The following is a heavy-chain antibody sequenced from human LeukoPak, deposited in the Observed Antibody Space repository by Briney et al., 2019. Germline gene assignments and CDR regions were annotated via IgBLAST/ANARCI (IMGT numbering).Heavy chain of an antibody. CDR1: GFTFSHAW. D-gene: IGHD3-10*01. J-gene: IGHJ6*03. CDR2: FNWNGGST. CDR3: AAGITLYYYYYMDV. Sequence: GGSLRLSCAASGFTFSHAWMSWVRQAPGKGLEWVSGFNWNGGSTGYADSVKGRFTISRDSAKNSLYLQMNSLRAEDTALYYCAAGITLYYYYYMDVWGKGTTVTVSS. V-gene: IGHV3-20*04.